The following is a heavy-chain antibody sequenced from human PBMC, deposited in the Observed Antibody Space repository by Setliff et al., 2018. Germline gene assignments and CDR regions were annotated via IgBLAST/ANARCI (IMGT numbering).Heavy chain of an antibody. CDR1: EFTFSNYW. CDR3: ARVWFGNMDV. CDR2: INQDGSEK. J-gene: IGHJ6*03. V-gene: IGHV3-7*03. Sequence: GESLKISCAASEFTFSNYWMSWVRRAPGKGLEWAANINQDGSEKYYVDSVKGRFTISRDNARNSLYLQMNSLRAEDTAVYYCARVWFGNMDVWGKGTTVTVSS. D-gene: IGHD3-10*01.